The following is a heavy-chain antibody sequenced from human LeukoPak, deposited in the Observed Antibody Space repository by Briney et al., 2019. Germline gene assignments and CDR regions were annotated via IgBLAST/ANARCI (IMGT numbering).Heavy chain of an antibody. CDR3: ARDDYGDGGGFDY. J-gene: IGHJ4*02. CDR2: IYYSGST. D-gene: IGHD4-17*01. CDR1: GYSISSRDYY. Sequence: SETLSLTCSVSGYSISSRDYYWSWIRQPPGKGLEWIGYIYYSGSTSYNPSLKSRVIISVDTSKNQFSLKLSSVTAADTAVYYCARDDYGDGGGFDYWGQGTLVTVSS. V-gene: IGHV4-30-4*02.